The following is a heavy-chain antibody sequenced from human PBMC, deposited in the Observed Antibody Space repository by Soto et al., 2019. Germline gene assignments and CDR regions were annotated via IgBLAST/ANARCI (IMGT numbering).Heavy chain of an antibody. J-gene: IGHJ6*02. CDR1: GGTFSRYT. V-gene: IGHV1-69*13. Sequence: GASVKVSCKASGGTFSRYTISWVRQAPGQGLEWMGGIIPIFGGANYAQRFQDRVTITADESTRTAYMELSSLRSEDTAVYYCATAVVAETPDYGMDVWGQGTTVTVS. CDR2: IIPIFGGA. CDR3: ATAVVAETPDYGMDV. D-gene: IGHD2-15*01.